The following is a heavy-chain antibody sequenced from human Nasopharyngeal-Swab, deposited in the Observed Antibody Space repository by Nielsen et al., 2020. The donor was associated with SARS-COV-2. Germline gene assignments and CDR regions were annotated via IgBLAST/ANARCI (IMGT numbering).Heavy chain of an antibody. CDR2: IHQSGST. D-gene: IGHD1/OR15-1a*01. V-gene: IGHV4-30-2*05. J-gene: IGHJ4*02. Sequence: PGKGLEWMGFIHQSGSTTYSPSLKSRLTMSVDTSKNQFFLKLTSVTAADTALYYCARERTAPGTLYYFDYWGQGTPVTVSS. CDR3: ARERTAPGTLYYFDY.